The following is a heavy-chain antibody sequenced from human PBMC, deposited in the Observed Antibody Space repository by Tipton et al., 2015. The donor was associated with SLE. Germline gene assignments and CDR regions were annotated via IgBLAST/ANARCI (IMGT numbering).Heavy chain of an antibody. J-gene: IGHJ6*02. CDR1: GFTFSNYA. CDR2: LSASGDST. V-gene: IGHV3-23*01. D-gene: IGHD5-12*01. Sequence: SLRLSCAASGFTFSNYAMTWVRQPPGKGLYWVSSLSASGDSTYFADSVKGRFTISRDNSKNTLYLQMNNLRAEDTAVYYCARGGSGYDFGMDVWGQGTTVTVSS. CDR3: ARGGSGYDFGMDV.